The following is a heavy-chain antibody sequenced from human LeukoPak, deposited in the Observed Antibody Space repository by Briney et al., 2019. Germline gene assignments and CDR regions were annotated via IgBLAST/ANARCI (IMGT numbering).Heavy chain of an antibody. CDR3: ATHDEGSFET. J-gene: IGHJ5*02. Sequence: PSETLSLTCTVPGGSVGSSRPYWGWIRQSPGKGLEWIGSVYYVGNAYYRPSLLSRATISIDTSKTHISLRLTSVSATDTGIYYCATHDEGSFETWGQGALVTVSS. CDR2: VYYVGNA. D-gene: IGHD3-10*01. CDR1: GGSVGSSRPY. V-gene: IGHV4-39*02.